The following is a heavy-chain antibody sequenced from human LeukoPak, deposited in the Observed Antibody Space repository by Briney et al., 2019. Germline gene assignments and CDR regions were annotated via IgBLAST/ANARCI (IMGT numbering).Heavy chain of an antibody. CDR2: IYYSGST. Sequence: PSETLSLTCTFSGGSISSFYWSWIRQPPGKGLEWIGYIYYSGSTNYNPSLKSRVTISVDTSKNQFSLKLSSVTAADTAVYYCARGGSTLYYYYGMDVWGQGTTVTVSS. J-gene: IGHJ6*02. CDR1: GGSISSFY. CDR3: ARGGSTLYYYYGMDV. D-gene: IGHD6-6*01. V-gene: IGHV4-59*01.